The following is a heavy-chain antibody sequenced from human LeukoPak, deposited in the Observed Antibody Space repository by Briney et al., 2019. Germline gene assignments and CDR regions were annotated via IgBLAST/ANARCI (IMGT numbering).Heavy chain of an antibody. D-gene: IGHD3-22*01. CDR1: GFIFSSYD. Sequence: GSPRLSCAVSGFIFSSYDMHWVRQAPGKGMAWVAGISYDGNKKYYAVPVRGRFTISRDNSKNTLYLQVNSLRAEDRAVYYCARDAGFYDSSGFSMGTFDIWGQGTMVTVSS. J-gene: IGHJ3*02. CDR3: ARDAGFYDSSGFSMGTFDI. CDR2: ISYDGNKK. V-gene: IGHV3-30*03.